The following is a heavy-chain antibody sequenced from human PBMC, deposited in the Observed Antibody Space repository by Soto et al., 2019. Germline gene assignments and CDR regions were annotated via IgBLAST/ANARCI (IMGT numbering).Heavy chain of an antibody. V-gene: IGHV4-39*01. CDR1: GGTSDSPSRN. Sequence: SVPMPLTYSVVGGTSDSPSRNLSWDSQPPGKGTEWIGSIFYTGRAYYTPSLKSRVTISVDTSKNQFSLTLSSVTAADTAVYFCAGQTFTIAAASFGRSNWFDPWVPGTPVTVSS. D-gene: IGHD6-25*01. CDR3: AGQTFTIAAASFGRSNWFDP. J-gene: IGHJ5*02. CDR2: IFYTGRA.